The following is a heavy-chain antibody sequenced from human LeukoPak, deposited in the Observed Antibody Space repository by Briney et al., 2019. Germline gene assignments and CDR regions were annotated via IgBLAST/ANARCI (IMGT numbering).Heavy chain of an antibody. Sequence: ASVKVSCKASGYTFTSYYMHWVRQAPGQGLEWMGIINPSGGSTSYAQKFQGRVTMTRDTSTSTVYMELSSLRSEDTAVYYCARNSPNGSCLFLPTKENWFDPWGQGTLVTVSS. V-gene: IGHV1-46*01. CDR2: INPSGGST. CDR1: GYTFTSYY. J-gene: IGHJ5*02. CDR3: ARNSPNGSCLFLPTKENWFDP. D-gene: IGHD3-22*01.